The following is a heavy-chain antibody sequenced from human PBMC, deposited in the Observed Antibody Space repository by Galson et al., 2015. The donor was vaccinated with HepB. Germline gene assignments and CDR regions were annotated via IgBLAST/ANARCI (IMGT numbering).Heavy chain of an antibody. Sequence: ETLSLTCTVSGGSISSSSYYWGWIRQPPGKGLGWIGSIYYSGSTYYNPSLKSRVTISVDTSKNQFSLKLSSVTAADTAVYYCASTLTGYSSSWSIDHWGQGTLVTVSS. CDR3: ASTLTGYSSSWSIDH. CDR2: IYYSGST. J-gene: IGHJ4*02. CDR1: GGSISSSSYY. V-gene: IGHV4-39*07. D-gene: IGHD6-13*01.